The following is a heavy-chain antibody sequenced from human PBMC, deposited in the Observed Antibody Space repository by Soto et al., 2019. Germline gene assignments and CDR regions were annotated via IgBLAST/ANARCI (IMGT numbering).Heavy chain of an antibody. CDR1: GFTFSSYA. V-gene: IGHV3-23*01. CDR2: ISGSGGST. J-gene: IGHJ6*02. Sequence: PGGSLRLSCAASGFTFSSYAMSWVRQAPGKGLEWVSAISGSGGSTYYADSVKGRFTIPRDNAKNSLYLQMNSLRDEDTGVYYCARVIYGGWSTIKDYYYYAMDVWGQGTTVTVSS. CDR3: ARVIYGGWSTIKDYYYYAMDV. D-gene: IGHD5-12*01.